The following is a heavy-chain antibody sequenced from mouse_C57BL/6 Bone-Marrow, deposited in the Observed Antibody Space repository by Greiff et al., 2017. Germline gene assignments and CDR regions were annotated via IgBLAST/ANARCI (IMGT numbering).Heavy chain of an antibody. CDR2: IRSKSSNYAT. Sequence: EVQVVESGGGLVQPKGSLKLSCAASGFTFNTYAMHWVRQAPGKGLEWVARIRSKSSNYATYYADSVKDRFTISRDDSQSMLYLQMNNLKTEDTAMYYCVRGTTVVATDYAMDYWGQGTSVTVSS. J-gene: IGHJ4*01. D-gene: IGHD1-1*01. CDR1: GFTFNTYA. CDR3: VRGTTVVATDYAMDY. V-gene: IGHV10-3*01.